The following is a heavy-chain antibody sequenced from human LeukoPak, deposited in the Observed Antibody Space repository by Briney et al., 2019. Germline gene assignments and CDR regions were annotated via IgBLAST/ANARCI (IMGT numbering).Heavy chain of an antibody. CDR3: AKDLSSAITSALVLDV. V-gene: IGHV3-9*01. CDR1: GFTFDDYA. Sequence: GGSLRLSCAASGFTFDDYAMHWVRQAPGKGLEWVSGITWNRDNIGYGDSVRGRFTISRDNVKNVLYLQMTSLRPEDTALYYCAKDLSSAITSALVLDVWGQGTTVIVSS. J-gene: IGHJ6*02. D-gene: IGHD3-22*01. CDR2: ITWNRDNI.